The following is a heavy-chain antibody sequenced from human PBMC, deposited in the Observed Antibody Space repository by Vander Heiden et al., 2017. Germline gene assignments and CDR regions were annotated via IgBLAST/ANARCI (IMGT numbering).Heavy chain of an antibody. V-gene: IGHV1-69*01. CDR2: ISPIVGTA. CDR3: ARVNSGYDTYGMDV. CDR1: GGDSGSYA. J-gene: IGHJ6*02. Sequence: QVQLVQSGAEVKKPGPSVKVSCKASGGDSGSYAVSWVRQAPGPGLEWMGGISPIVGTANDEQKFQGRVTMTADESTSTAYMELSSLRSEDTDVYYCARVNSGYDTYGMDVWGQGNTVTVSS. D-gene: IGHD5-12*01.